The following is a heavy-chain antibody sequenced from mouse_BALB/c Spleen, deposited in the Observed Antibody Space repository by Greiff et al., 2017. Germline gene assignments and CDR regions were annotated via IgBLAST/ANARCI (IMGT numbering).Heavy chain of an antibody. CDR2: INPGSGGT. J-gene: IGHJ2*01. Sequence: QVHVKQSGAELVRPGTSVKVSCKASGYAFTNYLIEWVKQRPGQGLEWIGVINPGSGGTNYNEKFKGKATLTADKSSSTAYMQLSSLTSDDSAVYFCARESFYYFDYWGQGTTLTVSS. CDR1: GYAFTNYL. V-gene: IGHV1-54*01. CDR3: ARESFYYFDY.